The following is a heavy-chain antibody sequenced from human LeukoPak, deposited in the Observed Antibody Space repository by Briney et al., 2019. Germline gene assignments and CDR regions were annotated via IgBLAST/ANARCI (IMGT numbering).Heavy chain of an antibody. CDR2: ISSSSSYI. D-gene: IGHD6-19*01. V-gene: IGHV3-21*01. Sequence: GGSLRLSCAASGFTFSSYWMHWVRQAPGKGLEWVSSISSSSSYIYYADSVKGRFTISRDNAKNSLYLQMNSLRAEDTAVYYCARASSGHVYYYYGMDVWGQGTTVTVSS. CDR1: GFTFSSYW. J-gene: IGHJ6*02. CDR3: ARASSGHVYYYYGMDV.